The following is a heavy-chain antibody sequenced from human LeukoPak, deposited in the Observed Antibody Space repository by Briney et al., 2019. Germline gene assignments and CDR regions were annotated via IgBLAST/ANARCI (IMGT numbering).Heavy chain of an antibody. CDR2: ISYDGRNE. CDR3: ATDSPYSYADL. CDR1: GFTLSSHG. D-gene: IGHD5-18*01. V-gene: IGHV3-30*03. J-gene: IGHJ2*01. Sequence: PGGSLRLSCTASGFTLSSHGMHWVCQAPGKGLEWVAVISYDGRNEYYADSMRGRFTVSRDNSKNTLYLQMNRVRAEDTAVYYCATDSPYSYADLWGRGTLVTVSS.